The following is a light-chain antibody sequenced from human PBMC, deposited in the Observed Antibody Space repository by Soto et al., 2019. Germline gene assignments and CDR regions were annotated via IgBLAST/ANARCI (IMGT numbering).Light chain of an antibody. CDR2: GAS. J-gene: IGKJ5*01. Sequence: EIVMTQSPATLSVSPGERATLSCRASQSVSSNLAWYQQKPGQAPRLLIYGASTRATVIPARFSGSGSGTEFTLTISSLQSEDFAVYYCQQYNNWPSTFGQGTRLEIK. CDR1: QSVSSN. V-gene: IGKV3-15*01. CDR3: QQYNNWPST.